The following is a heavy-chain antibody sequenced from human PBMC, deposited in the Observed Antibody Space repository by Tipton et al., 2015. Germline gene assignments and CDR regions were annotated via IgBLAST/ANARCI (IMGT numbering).Heavy chain of an antibody. J-gene: IGHJ4*02. CDR3: AREVWDTDRSGYDY. CDR2: IYYSGST. V-gene: IGHV4-39*07. D-gene: IGHD3-3*01. CDR1: GGSISSSSYY. Sequence: TLSLTCTVSGGSISSSSYYWGWIRQPPGKGLEWVGSIYYSGSTYYNPSLKSRVTISVDTSKNQFSLQLSSVTAADTAVYYCAREVWDTDRSGYDYWGQGTLVTVSS.